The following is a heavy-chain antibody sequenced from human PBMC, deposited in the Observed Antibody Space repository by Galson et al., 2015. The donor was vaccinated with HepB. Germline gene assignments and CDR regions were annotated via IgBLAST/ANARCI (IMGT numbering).Heavy chain of an antibody. CDR3: AKGEYCSSTSCYPGLFDY. Sequence: SLRLSCAASGFTFDDYAMHWVRQAPGKGLEWVSGISWNSGSIGYADSVKGRFTISRDNAKNSLYLQMNSLRAEDTALYYCAKGEYCSSTSCYPGLFDYWGQGTLVTVSS. CDR2: ISWNSGSI. J-gene: IGHJ4*02. V-gene: IGHV3-9*01. D-gene: IGHD2-2*01. CDR1: GFTFDDYA.